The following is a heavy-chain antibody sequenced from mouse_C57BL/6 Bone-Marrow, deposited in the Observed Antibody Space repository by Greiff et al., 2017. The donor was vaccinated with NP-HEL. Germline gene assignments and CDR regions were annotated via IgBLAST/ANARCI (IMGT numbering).Heavy chain of an antibody. D-gene: IGHD2-5*01. CDR3: ARGYSNGEFAY. Sequence: EVKLVESGGGLVQPGGSLKLSCAASGFTFSDYGMAWVRQAPRKGPEWVAFISNFAYSIYSADTVTGRFTISRENAKNTLYLEMSGLRSEDTAMYYCARGYSNGEFAYWGQGTLVTVSA. J-gene: IGHJ3*01. CDR2: ISNFAYSI. CDR1: GFTFSDYG. V-gene: IGHV5-15*04.